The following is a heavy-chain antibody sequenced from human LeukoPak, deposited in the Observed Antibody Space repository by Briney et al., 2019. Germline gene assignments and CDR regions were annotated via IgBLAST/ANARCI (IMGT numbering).Heavy chain of an antibody. J-gene: IGHJ4*02. Sequence: GGSLRLSYAASGFTFSSYAMSWVRQAPGKGLEWVSAISGSGGSTYYADSVKGRFTISRDNSKNTLYLQMNSLRAADTAVYYCAKGGPITAAGLIYYFDYWGQGTLVTVSS. CDR1: GFTFSSYA. CDR3: AKGGPITAAGLIYYFDY. CDR2: ISGSGGST. V-gene: IGHV3-23*01. D-gene: IGHD6-13*01.